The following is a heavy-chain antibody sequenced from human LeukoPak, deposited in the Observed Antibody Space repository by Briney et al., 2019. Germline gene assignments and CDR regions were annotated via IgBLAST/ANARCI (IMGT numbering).Heavy chain of an antibody. J-gene: IGHJ4*02. V-gene: IGHV4-59*08. D-gene: IGHD3-9*01. CDR1: GDSISSHY. Sequence: SETLSLTCTVSGDSISSHYWGWIRQSPGQGLEWIGYVYFTGSTNYHPPHKSRVTISIDTSKTQFSLSLSSVTAADTAVYYCARMTDNYHILNWGQGTLVTVSS. CDR2: VYFTGST. CDR3: ARMTDNYHILN.